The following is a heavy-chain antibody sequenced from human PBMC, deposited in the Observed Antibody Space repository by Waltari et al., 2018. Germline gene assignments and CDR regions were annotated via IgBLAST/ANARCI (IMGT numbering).Heavy chain of an antibody. CDR2: IYYSGST. CDR3: GGQLVPNYYYYYYMDV. V-gene: IGHV4-59*05. Sequence: VQLVESGGGLVQPGGSLRLSCAASGFTFSSYAMSWVRQAPGKGLEWIGSIYYSGSTYYNPSLKSRVTISVDTSKNQFSLKLSSVTAADTAVYYCGGQLVPNYYYYYYMDVWGKGTTVTVSS. D-gene: IGHD6-6*01. J-gene: IGHJ6*03. CDR1: GFTFSSYA.